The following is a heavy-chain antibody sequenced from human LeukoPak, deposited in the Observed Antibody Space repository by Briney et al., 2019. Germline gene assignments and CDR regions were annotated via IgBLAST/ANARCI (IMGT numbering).Heavy chain of an antibody. Sequence: PAASVKVSCKTSGGTFSSYGITWVRQAPGQGLEWMGGIIPIFETTNYAQKFQGRLTISADTSTTTAYMELSSLRSEDTAVYYCARDLAVPAAIHDAYEMWGQGTVVTVSP. J-gene: IGHJ3*02. D-gene: IGHD2-2*01. CDR2: IIPIFETT. V-gene: IGHV1-69*06. CDR3: ARDLAVPAAIHDAYEM. CDR1: GGTFSSYG.